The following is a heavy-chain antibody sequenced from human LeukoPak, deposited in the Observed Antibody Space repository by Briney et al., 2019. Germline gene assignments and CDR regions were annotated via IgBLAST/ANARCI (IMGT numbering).Heavy chain of an antibody. J-gene: IGHJ4*02. CDR1: GFTFAGYA. V-gene: IGHV3-15*01. CDR3: STYAASGV. CDR2: IKSKSDGGAT. Sequence: GGSLRLSCAASGFTFAGYAMSWVRQTPGKGLEWVGRIKSKSDGGATDYAALVKGRFTISRDDSENTVYLQMNSLETEDTAVYYCSTYAASGVWGQGTLVTVSS. D-gene: IGHD2-2*01.